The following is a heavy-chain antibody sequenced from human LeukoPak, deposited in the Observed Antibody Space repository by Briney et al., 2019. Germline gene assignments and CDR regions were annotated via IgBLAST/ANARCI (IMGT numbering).Heavy chain of an antibody. V-gene: IGHV4-59*01. J-gene: IGHJ4*02. D-gene: IGHD6-6*01. CDR3: ARETSIAALHYFDY. Sequence: PSETLSLTCPVAGASISMYCWSWIRQPPGKGLEWKGYIYYSGSISYDPSLKGRVTISVDTSKNQLYLKLSSVTAADTAVYYCARETSIAALHYFDYWGQGTLVTVSS. CDR1: GASISMYC. CDR2: IYYSGSI.